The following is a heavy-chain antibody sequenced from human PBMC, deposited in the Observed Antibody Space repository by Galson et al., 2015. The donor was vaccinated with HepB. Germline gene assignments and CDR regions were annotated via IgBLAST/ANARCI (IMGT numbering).Heavy chain of an antibody. D-gene: IGHD2-15*01. J-gene: IGHJ5*02. V-gene: IGHV1-18*01. CDR2: ISAYNRYT. Sequence: SVKVSCKASGYTFSNYFITWVRQAPGQGLEWMGCISAYNRYTKYAQKFQGRVTMTTDTSTNTAYMDLRGLRSDDTAVYYCARGALVGAVGGNLNNWFDPWGQGTLVTVSS. CDR1: GYTFSNYF. CDR3: ARGALVGAVGGNLNNWFDP.